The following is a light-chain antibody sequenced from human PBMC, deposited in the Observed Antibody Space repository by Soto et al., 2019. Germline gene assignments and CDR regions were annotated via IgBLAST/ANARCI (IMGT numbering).Light chain of an antibody. CDR1: QSVSSN. V-gene: IGKV3-15*01. CDR2: GAS. CDR3: QHYNNWPPWT. J-gene: IGKJ1*01. Sequence: EIVMTQSPATLSVSPGERATLSCRASQSVSSNLAWYQQKPGQAPRLLIYGASTSATGIPARFSGSGSGTEFTLNISSLQSEDFAIYYCQHYNNWPPWTFGQGTKVENK.